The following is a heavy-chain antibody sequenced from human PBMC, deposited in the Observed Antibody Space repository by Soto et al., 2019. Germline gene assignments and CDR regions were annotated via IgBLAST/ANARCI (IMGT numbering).Heavy chain of an antibody. CDR1: GDSISSADYY. CDR2: IFYSGTT. V-gene: IGHV4-30-4*01. CDR3: ARDLWVEPELYYYGMDV. J-gene: IGHJ6*02. D-gene: IGHD1-1*01. Sequence: QVQLQESGPGLVRPSQTLSLTCTVSGDSISSADYYWSLIRQTPAKGLEWIGHIFYSGTTYYNPSLKSLLTISLYTSKNHFSLRLTSVTAADTAVYYCARDLWVEPELYYYGMDVWGQGTTVTVSS.